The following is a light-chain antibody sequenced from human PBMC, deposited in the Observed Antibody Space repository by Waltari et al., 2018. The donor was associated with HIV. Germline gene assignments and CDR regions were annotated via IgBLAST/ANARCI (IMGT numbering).Light chain of an antibody. Sequence: SYVLTQPLSVSVATGQTARITCGGNNLGSKSVQWYQQKPGQAPVLVFYEDSDRPSGIPERFAGSNSGNTATLTISRVEAGDEADYYCQVWDSSSDHVVFGGGTKLTVL. CDR3: QVWDSSSDHVV. V-gene: IGLV3-21*02. J-gene: IGLJ2*01. CDR2: EDS. CDR1: NLGSKS.